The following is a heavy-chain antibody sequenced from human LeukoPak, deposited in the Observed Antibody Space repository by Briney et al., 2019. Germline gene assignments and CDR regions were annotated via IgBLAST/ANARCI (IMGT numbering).Heavy chain of an antibody. D-gene: IGHD6-19*01. CDR2: IYYSGST. J-gene: IGHJ4*02. CDR1: GASVTTYY. Sequence: SETLSLTCTVSGASVTTYYWSWVRQPPGKGLEYIGYIYYSGSTSYNPSLKSRVTISVDKSKNQFSLNLSSVTAADTAVYYCAREYTSGWKHFDYWGQGTLVTVSS. CDR3: AREYTSGWKHFDY. V-gene: IGHV4-59*02.